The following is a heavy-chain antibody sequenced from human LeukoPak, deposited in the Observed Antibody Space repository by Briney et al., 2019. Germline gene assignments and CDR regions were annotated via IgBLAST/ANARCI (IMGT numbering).Heavy chain of an antibody. J-gene: IGHJ5*02. V-gene: IGHV4-59*05. CDR3: ARQRTYYDFWSGYPVKYNWFDP. D-gene: IGHD3-3*01. CDR1: GFTFSSYS. Sequence: GSLRLSCAASGFTFSSYSMNWIRQPPGKGLEWIGSIYFSGGTYYNASLKSRVTISVDTSKNQFSLKLSSVTAADTAVYYCARQRTYYDFWSGYPVKYNWFDPWXQGTLVTVSX. CDR2: IYFSGGT.